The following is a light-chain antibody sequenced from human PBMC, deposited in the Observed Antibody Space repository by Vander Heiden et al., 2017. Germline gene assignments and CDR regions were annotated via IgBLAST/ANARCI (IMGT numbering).Light chain of an antibody. CDR2: EDN. CDR3: QSYDSSNQGV. CDR1: S. V-gene: IGLV6-57*02. Sequence: NFMLTQPHSVSESPGKTVTISCTGSSAPTTVIYEDNQRPSGVPARFSGSIDSSSNSASLTISGLKTEDEADYYCQSYDSSNQGVFVGGTKLTVL. J-gene: IGLJ2*01.